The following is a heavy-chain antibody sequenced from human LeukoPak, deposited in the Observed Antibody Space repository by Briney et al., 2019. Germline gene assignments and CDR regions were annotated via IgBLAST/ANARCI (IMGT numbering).Heavy chain of an antibody. CDR2: MNPNSGNT. D-gene: IGHD6-13*01. J-gene: IGHJ4*02. CDR3: ARDSSSWSSRTFDY. V-gene: IGHV1-8*01. CDR1: GYTFTSYD. Sequence: ASVKVSCKASGYTFTSYDINWVRQATGQGLEWMGWMNPNSGNTGYAQKFQGRVTMTRKTSISTAYMELSSLRSEDTAVYYCARDSSSWSSRTFDYWGQGTLVTVSS.